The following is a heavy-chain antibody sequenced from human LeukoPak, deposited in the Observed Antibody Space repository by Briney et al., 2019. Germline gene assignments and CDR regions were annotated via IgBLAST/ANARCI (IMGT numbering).Heavy chain of an antibody. CDR1: GASTTSYY. Sequence: PWETLSLTCMVCGASTTSYYWNWIRQAPGQGLGGIGYIYSDGTTAYSPSLRSRLTISIATSRNPFSLNLSSVTAADAAVYSCARDTRSYDTSGYYYFACWGQGALVTVSS. J-gene: IGHJ4*02. V-gene: IGHV4-59*01. CDR2: IYSDGTT. D-gene: IGHD3-22*01. CDR3: ARDTRSYDTSGYYYFAC.